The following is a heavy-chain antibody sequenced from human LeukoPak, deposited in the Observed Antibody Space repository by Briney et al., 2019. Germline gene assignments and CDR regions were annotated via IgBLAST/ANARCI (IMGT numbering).Heavy chain of an antibody. J-gene: IGHJ4*02. D-gene: IGHD3-22*01. CDR2: MNPNSGIT. V-gene: IGHV1-8*01. CDR3: ASRSGYYYDGFDY. CDR1: GYTFTSYD. Sequence: ASVKVSCKASGYTFTSYDINWVRQATGQGLEWMGWMNPNSGITGYAQKFQGRVTMTRNTSISTAYMELSSLRSEDTAVYYCASRSGYYYDGFDYWGQGTLVTVSS.